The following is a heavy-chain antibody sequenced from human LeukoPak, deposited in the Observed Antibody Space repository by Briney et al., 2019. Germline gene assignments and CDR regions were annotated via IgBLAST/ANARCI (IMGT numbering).Heavy chain of an antibody. CDR1: GFTFSSYA. D-gene: IGHD4/OR15-4a*01. V-gene: IGHV3-30*04. J-gene: IGHJ4*02. CDR3: ARRAGAYSHPYDY. Sequence: GGSLRLSCAASGFTFSSYAMHWVRQAPGKGLEWVAVMSYVGSNKYYADSVKGRFTISRDNSKNTLYLQMNSLRAEDTAVYYCARRAGAYSHPYDYWGQGTLVTVSS. CDR2: MSYVGSNK.